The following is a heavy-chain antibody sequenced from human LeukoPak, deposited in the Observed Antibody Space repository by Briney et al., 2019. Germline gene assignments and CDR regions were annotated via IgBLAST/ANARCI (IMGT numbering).Heavy chain of an antibody. D-gene: IGHD5-24*01. Sequence: GGSLRLFCAASGFTFSSYAMRWVRQAPGKELEWVSAISGSGGSTYYADSAKGRFTISRDHSKNTLSLQMNRRSDEDTTVYYCARGAARMVEIGTIISFEYWGQGTLVTVSS. CDR3: ARGAARMVEIGTIISFEY. CDR1: GFTFSSYA. CDR2: ISGSGGST. V-gene: IGHV3-23*01. J-gene: IGHJ4*02.